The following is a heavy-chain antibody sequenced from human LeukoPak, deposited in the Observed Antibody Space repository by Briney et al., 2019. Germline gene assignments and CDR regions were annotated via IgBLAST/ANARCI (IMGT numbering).Heavy chain of an antibody. D-gene: IGHD3-22*01. CDR1: GFTFSNYD. CDR3: AKGRSPYYSDTTGYNID. Sequence: GGSLRLSCAASGFTFSNYDMSWVRQAPGKGLEWVSAISGSGGSTYYVDSLEGRFSISRDNSKNTLSLQMNSLRAEDRAVYFCAKGRSPYYSDTTGYNIDWGQGTLVTVSS. CDR2: ISGSGGST. J-gene: IGHJ4*02. V-gene: IGHV3-23*01.